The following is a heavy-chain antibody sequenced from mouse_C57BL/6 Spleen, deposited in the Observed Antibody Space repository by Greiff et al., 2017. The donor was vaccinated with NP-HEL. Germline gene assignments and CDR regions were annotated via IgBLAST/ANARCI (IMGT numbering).Heavy chain of an antibody. CDR1: GYAFSSYW. D-gene: IGHD4-1*01. Sequence: QVQLKESGAELVKPGASVKISCKASGYAFSSYWMNWVKQRPGKGLEWIGQIYPGDGDTTYNGKFKGKATLTADKSSSTAYMQLSSLTSEDSAVYFCARKLGRGLDYWGQGTTLKVSS. V-gene: IGHV1-80*01. J-gene: IGHJ2*01. CDR3: ARKLGRGLDY. CDR2: IYPGDGDT.